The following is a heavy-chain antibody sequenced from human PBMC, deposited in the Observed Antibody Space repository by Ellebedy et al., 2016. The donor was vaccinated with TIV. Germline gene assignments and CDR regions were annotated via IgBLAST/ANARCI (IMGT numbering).Heavy chain of an antibody. J-gene: IGHJ4*02. CDR2: INPNNGDT. V-gene: IGHV1-2*02. D-gene: IGHD1-26*01. CDR3: AQSPWGLLVPRSVSYFDS. Sequence: AASVKVSCKASGYTFTGYYMHWVRQAPGQGLEWMGWINPNNGDTLYAQKFQDRVTMTRDTSITTAYLVLSSLRSDDTAVFYCAQSPWGLLVPRSVSYFDSWGQGTPVTVSS. CDR1: GYTFTGYY.